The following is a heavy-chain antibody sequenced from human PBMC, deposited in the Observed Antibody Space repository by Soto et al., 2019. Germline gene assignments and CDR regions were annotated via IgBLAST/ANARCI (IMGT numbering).Heavy chain of an antibody. V-gene: IGHV4-59*08. CDR1: GDSIGSYY. CDR3: ARHAVGNDVVSPYYFDY. Sequence: SETLPLTCTVSGDSIGSYYWSWIRQPPGKGLEWIGYIYYSGSTNYNPSLKSRVTISVDTSKNQFSLKLSSVTAADTAVYYCARHAVGNDVVSPYYFDYWGQGTLVTVSS. D-gene: IGHD2-21*01. J-gene: IGHJ4*02. CDR2: IYYSGST.